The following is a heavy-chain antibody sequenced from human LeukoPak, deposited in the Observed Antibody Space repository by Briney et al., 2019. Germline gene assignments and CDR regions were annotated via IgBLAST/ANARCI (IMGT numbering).Heavy chain of an antibody. J-gene: IGHJ3*02. CDR1: GGSISSYY. Sequence: SETLSLTCTVSGGSISSYYWSWIRQPPGKGLEWIGYIYYSGSTNYNPSLKSRVTISVDTSKNQFSLKLGSVTAADTAVYYCARDSTHAFDIWGQGTMVTVSS. CDR2: IYYSGST. D-gene: IGHD2-15*01. CDR3: ARDSTHAFDI. V-gene: IGHV4-59*01.